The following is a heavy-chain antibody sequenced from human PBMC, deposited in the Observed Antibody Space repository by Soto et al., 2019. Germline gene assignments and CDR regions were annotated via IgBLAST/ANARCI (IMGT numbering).Heavy chain of an antibody. D-gene: IGHD6-13*01. CDR2: ISGSGGST. J-gene: IGHJ6*02. CDR3: AKDRLRAGTSYYYYGVDV. CDR1: GFTFSSYA. Sequence: PGGSLRLSCAASGFTFSSYAMSWVRQAPGKGLEWVSAISGSGGSTYYADSVKGRFTISRDNSKNTLYLQMNSLRAEDTAVYYCAKDRLRAGTSYYYYGVDVWGQGTTVTVSS. V-gene: IGHV3-23*01.